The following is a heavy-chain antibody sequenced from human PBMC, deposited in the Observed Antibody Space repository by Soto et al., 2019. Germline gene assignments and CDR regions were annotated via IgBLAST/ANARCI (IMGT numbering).Heavy chain of an antibody. D-gene: IGHD6-13*01. J-gene: IGHJ5*02. V-gene: IGHV3-30*18. CDR1: GFTLSSYG. CDR3: AKDSGPGSSSWIGWFDP. Sequence: QVQLVESGGGVVQPGRSLRLSCVASGFTLSSYGTHWVRQAPGKGLEWVSLISDDGSNKYYADSVKGRFTISRDDSKNTLYLQMNSLRVEDTAVYYCAKDSGPGSSSWIGWFDPWGQGTLVTVSS. CDR2: ISDDGSNK.